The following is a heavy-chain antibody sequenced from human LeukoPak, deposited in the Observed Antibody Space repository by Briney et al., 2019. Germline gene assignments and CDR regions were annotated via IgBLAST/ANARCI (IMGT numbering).Heavy chain of an antibody. CDR3: ASEGYVVVSHAFDI. J-gene: IGHJ3*02. V-gene: IGHV1-46*01. CDR2: INPSGGST. D-gene: IGHD2-15*01. CDR1: GYTLTSYY. Sequence: GASVKVSCKASGYTLTSYYIHLVRQAPGPGLEWMGIINPSGGSTRYAQKFQGRVTMTRDMSTSTVYMELSSLRSEDTAVYYCASEGYVVVSHAFDIWGQGRMVTVSS.